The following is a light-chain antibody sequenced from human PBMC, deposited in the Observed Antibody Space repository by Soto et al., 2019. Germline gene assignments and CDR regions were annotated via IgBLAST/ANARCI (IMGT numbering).Light chain of an antibody. CDR1: QGIGNS. Sequence: DIQMTQSPSSLSASVGDRVTITCRPSQGIGNSLAWYQQKPGTVPKLLIHTASTLQSGVPSRFSGSGSGKDFTLTISSLQPEDFAEYHCQQYNNWPQTFGQGTKVDIK. V-gene: IGKV1-27*01. J-gene: IGKJ1*01. CDR2: TAS. CDR3: QQYNNWPQT.